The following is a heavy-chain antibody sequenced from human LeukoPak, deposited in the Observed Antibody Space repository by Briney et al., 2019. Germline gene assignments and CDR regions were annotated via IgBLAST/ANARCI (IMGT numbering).Heavy chain of an antibody. J-gene: IGHJ4*02. V-gene: IGHV4-59*01. Sequence: SETLSLTCTVSGGSISSYYWSWIRQPPGKGLEWIGYIYYSGSTNYNPSLKSRVTISVDTSKNQFSLKLSSVTAADTAVYYCASSYGDYGAVFDYWGQGTLVTVSS. CDR3: ASSYGDYGAVFDY. CDR1: GGSISSYY. CDR2: IYYSGST. D-gene: IGHD4-17*01.